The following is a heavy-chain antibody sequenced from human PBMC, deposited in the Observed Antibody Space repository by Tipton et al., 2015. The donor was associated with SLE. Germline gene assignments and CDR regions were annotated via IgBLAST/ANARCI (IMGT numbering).Heavy chain of an antibody. V-gene: IGHV4-4*08. J-gene: IGHJ6*03. Sequence: TLSLTCTVSGGSISSLHWSWFRQSPGKGLEWIGYILTSGSNVYNPSLKSRVTMSLDTSKNLFSLKLTSVTAADTAVYYCARDCSFNGSKWYSYYMDVWGKGTTVTVSS. CDR2: ILTSGSN. D-gene: IGHD5-24*01. CDR3: ARDCSFNGSKWYSYYMDV. CDR1: GGSISSLH.